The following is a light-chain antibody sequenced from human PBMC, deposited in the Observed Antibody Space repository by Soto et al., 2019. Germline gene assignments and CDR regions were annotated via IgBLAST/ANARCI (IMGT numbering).Light chain of an antibody. CDR1: QSVSSSY. CDR2: GAS. J-gene: IGKJ1*01. CDR3: QQYGRSPRT. V-gene: IGKV3-20*01. Sequence: IVLQPSPSPPSFSPGERATLSCQASQSVSSSYLAWYQQKPGQAPRLLIYGASSRATGIPDRFSGSGSGTDFTLTISRLEPEDFAVYYCQQYGRSPRTFGQGTKVDIK.